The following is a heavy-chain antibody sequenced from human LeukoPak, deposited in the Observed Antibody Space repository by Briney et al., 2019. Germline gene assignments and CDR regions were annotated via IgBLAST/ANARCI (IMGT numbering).Heavy chain of an antibody. J-gene: IGHJ4*02. CDR1: GFTFSDYY. CDR2: VTKKVNSYST. V-gene: IGHV3-72*01. Sequence: PGGSLRLSCVASGFTFSDYYMDWVRQAPGKGLEWVGRVTKKVNSYSTEYAASVKGRFTISRDDSENSLYLQMNSLKTEDTAVYYCAKRGGIVVVTNYFDYWGQGTLVIVSS. D-gene: IGHD2-21*02. CDR3: AKRGGIVVVTNYFDY.